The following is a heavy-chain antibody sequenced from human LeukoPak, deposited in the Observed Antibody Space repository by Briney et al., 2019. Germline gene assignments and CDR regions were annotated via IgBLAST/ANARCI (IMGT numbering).Heavy chain of an antibody. V-gene: IGHV3-7*03. J-gene: IGHJ4*02. Sequence: GGSLRLSCEASGFTFSSYWMSWVRQAPGKGLEWVANIKTDGSEKYYVDSVKGRFTISRDNAKNSLSLQMNSLRAEDTAVYYCARRSPLEWLSEQYYFDYWGQGTLVTASS. D-gene: IGHD3-3*01. CDR3: ARRSPLEWLSEQYYFDY. CDR1: GFTFSSYW. CDR2: IKTDGSEK.